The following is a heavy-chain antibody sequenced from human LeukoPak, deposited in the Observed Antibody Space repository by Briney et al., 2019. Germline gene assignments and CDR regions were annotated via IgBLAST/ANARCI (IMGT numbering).Heavy chain of an antibody. J-gene: IGHJ4*02. V-gene: IGHV3-74*01. D-gene: IGHD5-24*01. CDR1: GFTFSSYW. CDR2: INTDGSST. CDR3: ARSMATITFSFHY. Sequence: PGGSLRLSCAASGFTFSSYWMHWVRQAPGKGLVWVSRINTDGSSTSYADSVKGRFTISRDNAKNSLYLQMNSLRAEDTAVYYCARSMATITFSFHYWGQGTLVTVSS.